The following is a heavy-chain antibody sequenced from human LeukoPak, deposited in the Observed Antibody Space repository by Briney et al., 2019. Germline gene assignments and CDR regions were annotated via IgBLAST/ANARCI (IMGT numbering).Heavy chain of an antibody. Sequence: YPSETLSLTCAVYGGSFSGYYWSWIRQPPGKGPEWIGEINHSGSTNYNPSLKSRVTISVDTSRNQFSLKLSSVTAADTAVYYCAGAIRGYSYGYHIPAYYYMDVWGKGTTVTVSS. CDR2: INHSGST. CDR1: GGSFSGYY. CDR3: AGAIRGYSYGYHIPAYYYMDV. V-gene: IGHV4-34*01. J-gene: IGHJ6*03. D-gene: IGHD5-18*01.